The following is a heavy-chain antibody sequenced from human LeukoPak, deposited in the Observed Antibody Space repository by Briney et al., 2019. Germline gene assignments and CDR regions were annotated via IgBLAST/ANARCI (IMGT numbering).Heavy chain of an antibody. CDR2: INPSGGST. CDR1: GYTFTSYY. CDR3: ARDGKVFSGDNYYFDY. Sequence: ASVKVSCKASGYTFTSYYVHWVRQAPGQGLEWMGIINPSGGSTSYAQKFQGRVTMTRDTSTSTVYMELSSLRSEDTAVYYCARDGKVFSGDNYYFDYWGQGTLVTVSS. D-gene: IGHD2-21*02. J-gene: IGHJ4*02. V-gene: IGHV1-46*01.